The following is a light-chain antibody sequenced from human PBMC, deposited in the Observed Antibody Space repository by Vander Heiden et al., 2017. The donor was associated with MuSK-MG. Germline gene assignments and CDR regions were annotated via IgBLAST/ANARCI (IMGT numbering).Light chain of an antibody. Sequence: DIVFTPSPGTASLSAGERATLPRRASHSVSSSYLPRYQQKPGQAPRLLITGATTRATGIPDRFSGGGSRTDFTLTISRLEPEVVAVYYCQQYSSSPLTFGGGTKVEIK. V-gene: IGKV3-20*01. J-gene: IGKJ4*01. CDR1: HSVSSSY. CDR2: GAT. CDR3: QQYSSSPLT.